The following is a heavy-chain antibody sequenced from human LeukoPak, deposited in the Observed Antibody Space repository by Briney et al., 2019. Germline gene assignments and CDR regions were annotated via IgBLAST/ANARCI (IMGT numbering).Heavy chain of an antibody. CDR1: GGTFSSYA. Sequence: LVKASCKASGGTFSSYAISWVRQAPGQGLEWMGGIIPIFGTANYAQKFQGRVTITTDESTSTAYMELSSLRSEDTAVYYCARYNSDAFDMWGQGTMVTVSS. CDR3: ARYNSDAFDM. CDR2: IIPIFGTA. D-gene: IGHD1-14*01. J-gene: IGHJ3*02. V-gene: IGHV1-69*05.